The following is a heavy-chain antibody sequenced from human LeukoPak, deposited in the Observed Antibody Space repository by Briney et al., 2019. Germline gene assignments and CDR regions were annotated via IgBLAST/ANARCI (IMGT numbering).Heavy chain of an antibody. CDR1: GFTFINYS. J-gene: IGHJ6*04. Sequence: GGSLRLSCSASGFTFINYSMNWVRQAPGKGLEWVSYISSSGSTIYYADSVKGRFTISRDNAKNSLYLQMNSLRAEDTAVYYCAELGITMIGGVWGKGTTVTISS. CDR3: AELGITMIGGV. D-gene: IGHD3-10*02. V-gene: IGHV3-48*04. CDR2: ISSSGSTI.